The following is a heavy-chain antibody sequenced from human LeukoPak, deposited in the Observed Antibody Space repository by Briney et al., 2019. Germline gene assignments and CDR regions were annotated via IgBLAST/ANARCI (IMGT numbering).Heavy chain of an antibody. CDR1: GYSISSGYY. CDR3: AREVVRGVITKLYYMDV. CDR2: IYHSGST. Sequence: SETLSLTCTVSGYSISSGYYWGWIRQPPGKGLEWIGSIYHSGSTYYNPSLKSRVTISVDTSKNQFSLKLSSVTAADTAVYYCAREVVRGVITKLYYMDVWGKGTTVTISS. D-gene: IGHD3-10*01. V-gene: IGHV4-38-2*02. J-gene: IGHJ6*03.